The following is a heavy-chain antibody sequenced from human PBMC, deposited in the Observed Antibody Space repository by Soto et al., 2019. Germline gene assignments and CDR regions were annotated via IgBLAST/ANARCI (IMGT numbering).Heavy chain of an antibody. D-gene: IGHD1-1*01. CDR2: INGDGSTT. CDR1: GVNFDKYW. Sequence: GGALRLSCAASGVNFDKYWMHWVRQGPGKGLVWGSRINGDGSTTTYGDSVRGRFTISRDIAKKSVFLQMNSLRVEDTAVYYRRASGMIPPNVGLDYWGQGTLVTVSS. V-gene: IGHV3-74*01. CDR3: RASGMIPPNVGLDY. J-gene: IGHJ4*02.